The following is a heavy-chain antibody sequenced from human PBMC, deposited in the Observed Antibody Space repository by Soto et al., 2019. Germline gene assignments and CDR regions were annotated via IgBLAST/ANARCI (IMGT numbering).Heavy chain of an antibody. CDR1: GFSLTTSGVG. CDR2: IYCDDDK. Sequence: QITLNESGPTVVRPTETLTLTCRLYGFSLTTSGVGVGWLRQSPGKAPEWLALIYCDDDKRYSASLKSRLTITKDTSKNQVVLTVSDLDPTDTATYYCAHRVLRTVFGLVTTTAIYFDFWGQGTPVAVSS. V-gene: IGHV2-5*02. D-gene: IGHD3-3*01. J-gene: IGHJ4*02. CDR3: AHRVLRTVFGLVTTTAIYFDF.